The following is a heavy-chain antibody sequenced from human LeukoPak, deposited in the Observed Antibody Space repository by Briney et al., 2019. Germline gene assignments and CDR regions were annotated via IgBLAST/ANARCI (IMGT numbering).Heavy chain of an antibody. CDR2: ISYDGSNK. V-gene: IGHV3-30-3*01. CDR1: GFTFSSYA. Sequence: GRSLRLSCGASGFTFSSYAMHWVRQAPGKGLEWVAVISYDGSNKYYADSVKGRFTISRDNSKNTLYLQMNSLTAEDTAIYYCARPSSGYSYGPIDSWGQGTLVTVSS. D-gene: IGHD5-18*01. J-gene: IGHJ4*02. CDR3: ARPSSGYSYGPIDS.